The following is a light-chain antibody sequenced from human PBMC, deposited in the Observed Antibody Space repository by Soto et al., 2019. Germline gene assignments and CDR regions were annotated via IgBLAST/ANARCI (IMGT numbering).Light chain of an antibody. CDR3: MQALQAPLYT. CDR2: LGS. CDR1: QSLLHNNGYNY. V-gene: IGKV2-28*01. Sequence: DIVMTQSPLSLPVSPGEPASISCRSSQSLLHNNGYNYLDWYLQKPGQSPQLLIYLGSNRASGIPVRFSGSGSGADFTLKISRVEDEDVGVYYCMQALQAPLYTFGQGAKLEIK. J-gene: IGKJ2*01.